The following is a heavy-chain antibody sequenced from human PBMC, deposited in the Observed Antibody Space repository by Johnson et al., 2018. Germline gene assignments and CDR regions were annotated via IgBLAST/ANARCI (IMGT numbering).Heavy chain of an antibody. CDR3: ARGLRYYGSGSYSQSFYYMDV. D-gene: IGHD3-10*01. Sequence: VQLVESGGGVVQPGRSLRLSCAASGFTFSSFAMHWVRHTTGKGLEWVALISYDGTDKYSADSVKGRFTISRDNSKDTLFLQINSLRVEDTSVYYCARGLRYYGSGSYSQSFYYMDVWGKGTTVTVSS. CDR1: GFTFSSFA. CDR2: ISYDGTDK. J-gene: IGHJ6*03. V-gene: IGHV3-30*04.